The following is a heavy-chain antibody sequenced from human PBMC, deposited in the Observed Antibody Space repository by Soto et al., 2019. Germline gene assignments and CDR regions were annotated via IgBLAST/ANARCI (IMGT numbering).Heavy chain of an antibody. CDR1: GGTFSSYA. Sequence: GASVKVSCKASGGTFSSYAISWVRQAPGQGLEWMGGIIPIFGTANYAQKFQGRVTTTADESTSTAYMELSSLRSEDTAVYYCARDLGTGTTFHGMDVWGQGTTVTVSS. D-gene: IGHD1-7*01. CDR2: IIPIFGTA. V-gene: IGHV1-69*13. J-gene: IGHJ6*02. CDR3: ARDLGTGTTFHGMDV.